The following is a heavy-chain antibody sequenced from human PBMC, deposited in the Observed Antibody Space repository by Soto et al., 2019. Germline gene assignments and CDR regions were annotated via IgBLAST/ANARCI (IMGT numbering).Heavy chain of an antibody. CDR2: VYHTGDT. CDR1: GASITSGGYD. J-gene: IGHJ2*01. D-gene: IGHD3-9*01. CDR3: ARCAYDQTGFFRSHWYFDI. Sequence: PXETLSLPCTVSGASITSGGYDWTWLRHSPGVGLEWIGFVYHTGDTDFNPSLKSRVSISLETSKDQFFLQLTSVTAADTALYYCARCAYDQTGFFRSHWYFDIWGRGTLVTVSS. V-gene: IGHV4-61*08.